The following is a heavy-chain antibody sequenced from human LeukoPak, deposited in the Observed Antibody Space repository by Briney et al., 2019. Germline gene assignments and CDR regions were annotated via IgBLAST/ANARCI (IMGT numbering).Heavy chain of an antibody. Sequence: ASVKVSCKASGYTFPRYNISWVRQAPGQGLEWMAWINIYNGNTSYAQNLQGRVTVTTDTSTSTAYMELRSLRSDDTAVYYCARGADGYNSMGFDHWGQGTQVTVSS. V-gene: IGHV1-18*01. CDR2: INIYNGNT. CDR1: GYTFPRYN. CDR3: ARGADGYNSMGFDH. D-gene: IGHD5-24*01. J-gene: IGHJ4*02.